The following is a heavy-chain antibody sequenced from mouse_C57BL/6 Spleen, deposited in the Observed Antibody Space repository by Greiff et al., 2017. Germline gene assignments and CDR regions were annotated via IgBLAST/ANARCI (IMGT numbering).Heavy chain of an antibody. D-gene: IGHD1-1*01. CDR2: ISSGSSTI. V-gene: IGHV5-17*01. CDR3: ARNSPHYYGTPPHYFDY. J-gene: IGHJ2*01. CDR1: GFTFSDYG. Sequence: EVHLVESGGGLVKPGGSLKLSCAASGFTFSDYGMHWVRQAPEKGLEWVAYISSGSSTIYYADTVKGRFTISRDNAKNTLFLQMTSLRSEDTAMYYCARNSPHYYGTPPHYFDYWGQGTTLTVSS.